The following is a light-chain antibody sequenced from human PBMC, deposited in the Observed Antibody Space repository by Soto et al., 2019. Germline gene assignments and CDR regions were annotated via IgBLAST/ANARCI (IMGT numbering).Light chain of an antibody. V-gene: IGKV1-33*01. CDR3: QQYDNLPLT. J-gene: IGKJ4*01. CDR2: DAS. Sequence: DIQMTQSPSSLSASFGDRVTITSKASQDISNYLNWYQQKPGKAPKLLIYDASNLETGVPSRFSGSGSGTDFNFTISSLQTEDIATYYCQQYDNLPLTFGGGTKVDIK. CDR1: QDISNY.